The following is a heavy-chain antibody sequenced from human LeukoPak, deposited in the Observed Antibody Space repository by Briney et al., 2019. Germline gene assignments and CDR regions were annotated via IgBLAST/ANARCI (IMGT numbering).Heavy chain of an antibody. CDR3: ARTRDSSGWYGLDAFDI. Sequence: SETLSLTCAVSGCSISSSNWWSWVRQPPGKGLEGIGEIYHSGSTNYNPSLKSRVTISVDKSKNQFSLKLSSVTAADTAVYYCARTRDSSGWYGLDAFDIWGQGTMVTVSS. CDR2: IYHSGST. J-gene: IGHJ3*02. D-gene: IGHD6-19*01. CDR1: GCSISSSNW. V-gene: IGHV4-4*02.